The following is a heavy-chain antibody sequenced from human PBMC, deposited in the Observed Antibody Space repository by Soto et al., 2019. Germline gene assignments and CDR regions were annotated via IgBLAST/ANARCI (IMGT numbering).Heavy chain of an antibody. D-gene: IGHD3-22*01. V-gene: IGHV1-69*06. Sequence: QVQLVQSGAEVKKPGSSVKVSCKASGGTFSSYAISWVRQAPGQGLEWMGGIIPIFGTANYAQKFQGRVTMTRDTSISTTYMELSRLRSDDTAMYYCARDRRYDGRGYYSATYDVDVWGQGTTVTVSS. J-gene: IGHJ6*02. CDR1: GGTFSSYA. CDR3: ARDRRYDGRGYYSATYDVDV. CDR2: IIPIFGTA.